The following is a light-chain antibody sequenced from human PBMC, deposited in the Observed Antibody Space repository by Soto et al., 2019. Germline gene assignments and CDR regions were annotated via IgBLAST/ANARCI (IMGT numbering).Light chain of an antibody. CDR1: NSDVGTFYF. CDR2: DVT. Sequence: QSVLTQPRSVSGSPGQSVTIPCTGTNSDVGTFYFVSWYQQYPDKGPKLIIYDVTERPSGVPDRFSGSKSGNTASLTISGLQAEDQADYYCCSSAGSYTYVFGSGTKVTVL. J-gene: IGLJ1*01. V-gene: IGLV2-11*01. CDR3: CSSAGSYTYV.